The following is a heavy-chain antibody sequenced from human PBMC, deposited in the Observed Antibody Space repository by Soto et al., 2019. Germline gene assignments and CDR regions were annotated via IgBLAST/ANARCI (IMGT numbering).Heavy chain of an antibody. Sequence: ASVKVSCKASGYTFTSYDINWVRQATGQGLEWMGWMNPNSGGTNYAQKFQGWVTMTRDTSISTAYMELSRLRSDDTAVYYCAIARAYGSGSYYKRHAFDIWGQGTMVTVSS. V-gene: IGHV1-2*04. CDR2: MNPNSGGT. CDR3: AIARAYGSGSYYKRHAFDI. D-gene: IGHD3-10*01. CDR1: GYTFTSYD. J-gene: IGHJ3*02.